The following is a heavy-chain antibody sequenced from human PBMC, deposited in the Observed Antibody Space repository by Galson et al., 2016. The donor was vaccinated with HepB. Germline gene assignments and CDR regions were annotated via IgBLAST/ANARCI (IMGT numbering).Heavy chain of an antibody. D-gene: IGHD3-22*01. CDR1: GFTFSRYE. V-gene: IGHV3-48*03. CDR2: ISSSGTTI. Sequence: SLRLSCAASGFTFSRYEMNWVRQAPGKGLEWVSYISSSGTTIYYADSVKGRFTISRDNAKNSLYLQMNSLRDEDPAVYTFEREALRLEDFWTVHPKNPTDHAKNSMYLQMNSLGAEETAVYYCAREAVRLDDLLTGPPKNPDYWGQGTLVTVSS. CDR3: EREALRLEDFWTVHPKNPTDHAKNSMYLQMNSLGAEETAVYYCAREAVRLDDLLTGPPKNPDY. J-gene: IGHJ4*02.